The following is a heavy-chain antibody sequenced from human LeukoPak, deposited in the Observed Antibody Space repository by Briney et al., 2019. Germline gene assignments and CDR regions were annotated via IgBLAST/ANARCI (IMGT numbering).Heavy chain of an antibody. D-gene: IGHD3-22*01. J-gene: IGHJ4*02. V-gene: IGHV3-23*01. CDR3: AKDRTHRRYYDSTGYYNQYDY. Sequence: PGGSLRLSCAASGFTFSSYAMSWVRQPPGKGLEWVSTISGNAAATYYGDSVKGRFTISRDNSRNTLYLQMNSLRAEDTAIYYCAKDRTHRRYYDSTGYYNQYDYWGQGALVTVSS. CDR2: ISGNAAAT. CDR1: GFTFSSYA.